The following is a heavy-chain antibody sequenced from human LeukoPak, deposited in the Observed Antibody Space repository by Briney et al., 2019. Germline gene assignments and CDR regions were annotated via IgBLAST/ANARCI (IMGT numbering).Heavy chain of an antibody. V-gene: IGHV4-59*08. D-gene: IGHD4-17*01. CDR3: ARHGEMSTVSYFDY. CDR1: GGSISSYY. J-gene: IGHJ4*02. Sequence: SETLSLTCTVSGGSISSYYWSWIRQPPGKGLEWIGYIYYSGSTNYNPSLTSRANISVDTSKNQFSLKLSSVTAADTAVYYCARHGEMSTVSYFDYWGQGTQVTVSS. CDR2: IYYSGST.